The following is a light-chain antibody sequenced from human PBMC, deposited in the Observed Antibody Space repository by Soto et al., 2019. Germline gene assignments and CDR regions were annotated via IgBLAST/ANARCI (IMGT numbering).Light chain of an antibody. CDR2: EVS. J-gene: IGLJ2*01. V-gene: IGLV2-14*01. CDR1: SSDVGGYNY. CDR3: SSYISSSTLVV. Sequence: QSALTQPASVSGSPGQSITISCTGTSSDVGGYNYFSWYQQHPDKAPKLMIYEVSNRPSGVSNRFSGSKSGNTASLTISGLQAEDEADYYCSSYISSSTLVVFGGGTKLTVL.